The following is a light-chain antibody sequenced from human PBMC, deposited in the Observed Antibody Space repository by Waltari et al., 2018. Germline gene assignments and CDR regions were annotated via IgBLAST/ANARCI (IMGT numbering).Light chain of an antibody. CDR3: QKYGTRPAT. V-gene: IGKV3-20*01. Sequence: ESVLTQSPGTLSLSPGERATLSCRASQSVSRTLAWYQQKPGQAPRLLIYDASIRATGIPDRFIGSGSGTDFSLTISRLEPEDFAVYYCQKYGTRPATFGQGTKVEIK. J-gene: IGKJ1*01. CDR1: QSVSRT. CDR2: DAS.